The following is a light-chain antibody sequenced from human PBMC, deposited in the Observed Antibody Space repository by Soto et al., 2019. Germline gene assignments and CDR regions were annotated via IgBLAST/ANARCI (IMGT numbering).Light chain of an antibody. J-gene: IGKJ4*01. V-gene: IGKV1-39*01. CDR2: GAA. CDR1: QNIRNY. Sequence: DIQMTQSPSSLSASVGDRVAITCRASQNIRNYLTWYQQKPGKAPRVLIYGAASLQSGVPSRFSGSGSGTTFSLIINSLQPEDYATYYCHQSYNIQALTFGGGTKVEIK. CDR3: HQSYNIQALT.